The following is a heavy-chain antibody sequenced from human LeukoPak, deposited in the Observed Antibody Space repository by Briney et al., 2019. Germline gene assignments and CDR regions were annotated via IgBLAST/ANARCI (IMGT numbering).Heavy chain of an antibody. CDR3: ARHGGYYFDY. CDR2: INQDGSEK. V-gene: IGHV3-7*01. D-gene: IGHD3-10*01. Sequence: AGGTLRLSCAASGFTLSNYWMSWVRQAPGKGLECVANINQDGSEKYYVDSVKGRFTISRDNAKNSLYLRMNSLRAEDTAAYYCARHGGYYFDYWGQGALVTVSS. J-gene: IGHJ4*02. CDR1: GFTLSNYW.